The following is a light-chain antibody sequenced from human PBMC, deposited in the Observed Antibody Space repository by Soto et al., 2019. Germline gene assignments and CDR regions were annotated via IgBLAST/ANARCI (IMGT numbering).Light chain of an antibody. J-gene: IGLJ1*01. Sequence: QSVLTQPASVSGSPGQSITISCTGTSGDIGSYNRVSWYQQHPGKPPKLIIYEVTDRPSGVSNRFSGSKSGNTASLTISGLQAEDEAEYYCSSYTNINTRACVFGTGTKVTVL. CDR2: EVT. CDR3: SSYTNINTRACV. CDR1: SGDIGSYNR. V-gene: IGLV2-14*01.